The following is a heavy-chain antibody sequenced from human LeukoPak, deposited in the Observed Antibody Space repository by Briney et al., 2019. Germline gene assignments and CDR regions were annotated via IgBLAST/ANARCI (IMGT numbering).Heavy chain of an antibody. Sequence: SETLSLTCTVSGGSISSSSYYWGWIRQPPGKGLEWIGSIYYSGSTYYNPSLKSRVTISVDTSKNQFSLKLSSVTAADTAVYYCARGPYYYGSGSSYFDYWGQGTLVTVSS. V-gene: IGHV4-39*07. D-gene: IGHD3-10*01. CDR2: IYYSGST. CDR3: ARGPYYYGSGSSYFDY. J-gene: IGHJ4*02. CDR1: GGSISSSSYY.